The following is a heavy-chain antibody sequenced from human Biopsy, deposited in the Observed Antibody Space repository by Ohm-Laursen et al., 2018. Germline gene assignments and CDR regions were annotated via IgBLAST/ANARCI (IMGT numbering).Heavy chain of an antibody. CDR1: GGSVSSGSHY. CDR3: ARHAPSYSGSYWRYFDL. V-gene: IGHV4-61*03. CDR2: IYYTGST. Sequence: SETLSLTCPVSGGSVSSGSHYWSWIRQPPGKGLEWIGFIYYTGSTNYNPSLKSRVTISVDTSMNHLSLRLTFVTAADTAVYYCARHAPSYSGSYWRYFDLWGRGTLVTVSS. J-gene: IGHJ2*01. D-gene: IGHD1-26*01.